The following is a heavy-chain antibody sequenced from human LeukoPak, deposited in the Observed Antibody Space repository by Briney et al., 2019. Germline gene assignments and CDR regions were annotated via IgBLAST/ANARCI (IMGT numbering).Heavy chain of an antibody. CDR3: VTLLGYCGGAPCFADHYFDL. CDR1: GFTFSTYW. V-gene: IGHV3-74*01. J-gene: IGHJ2*01. CDR2: INSDGSST. Sequence: GGSLRLSCAASGFTFSTYWMHWVRQAPGKGLVWVSRINSDGSSTTYGDSVEGRFTTSRDNAKNTLYLQMNRLRAEDTAVYYCVTLLGYCGGAPCFADHYFDLWGRGTLVTVSS. D-gene: IGHD2-15*01.